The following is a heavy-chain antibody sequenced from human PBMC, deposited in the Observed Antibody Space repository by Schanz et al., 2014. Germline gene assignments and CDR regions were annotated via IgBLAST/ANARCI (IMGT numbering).Heavy chain of an antibody. Sequence: QVQLVESGGGLVKPGGSLRLSCAASGFTFSDYYMSWIRQAPGKGLEWVSYISSSGSYTNYADSVKGRFTTSRDNGKKSMYLQMNSQRAEDTAVYYCARLDSSSWYPRYWGQGTLVTVSS. CDR2: ISSSGSYT. D-gene: IGHD6-13*01. CDR3: ARLDSSSWYPRY. CDR1: GFTFSDYY. V-gene: IGHV3-11*05. J-gene: IGHJ4*02.